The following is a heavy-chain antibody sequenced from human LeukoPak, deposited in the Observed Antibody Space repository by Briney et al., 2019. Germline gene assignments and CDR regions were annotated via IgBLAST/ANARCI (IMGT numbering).Heavy chain of an antibody. Sequence: GASVKVSCKASGSTFTSSAMQWVRQARGQRLEWIGWIVVGSGNTNYAQKLQERVTITRDMSTSTAYMELSSLRSEDTAVYYCAADRYDSSGYYHFDYWGQRTLVTVSS. CDR2: IVVGSGNT. CDR1: GSTFTSSA. V-gene: IGHV1-58*02. CDR3: AADRYDSSGYYHFDY. J-gene: IGHJ4*02. D-gene: IGHD3-22*01.